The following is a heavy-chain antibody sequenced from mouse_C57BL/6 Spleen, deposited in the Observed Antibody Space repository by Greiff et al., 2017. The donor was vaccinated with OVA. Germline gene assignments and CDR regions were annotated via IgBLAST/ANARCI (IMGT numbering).Heavy chain of an antibody. D-gene: IGHD1-1*01. V-gene: IGHV1-61*01. Sequence: QVQLQQPGAELVRPGSSVKLSCKASGYTFTSYWMDWVKQRPGQGLEWIGNIYPSDSETPYNQKFKAKATLTVEKSSSTAYMQLSSLTSEDSAVYYCARLDYGSSYEGYVDVWGTGATVSVAS. CDR3: ARLDYGSSYEGYVDV. CDR1: GYTFTSYW. CDR2: IYPSDSET. J-gene: IGHJ1*03.